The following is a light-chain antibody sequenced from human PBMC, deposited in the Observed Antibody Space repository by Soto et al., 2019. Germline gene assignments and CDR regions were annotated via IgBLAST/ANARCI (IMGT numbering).Light chain of an antibody. V-gene: IGLV2-23*01. CDR3: CAFSSSSYVI. CDR1: STDIGSYDL. Sequence: QSVLTQPASVSGSPGQTITISCTGTSTDIGSYDLVSWYQQHPDKVPKLMIYEGSKRPSGVSYRFSASKSGNTASLTISGLQAEDEADYYCCAFSSSSYVIFGGGTQLTVL. J-gene: IGLJ2*01. CDR2: EGS.